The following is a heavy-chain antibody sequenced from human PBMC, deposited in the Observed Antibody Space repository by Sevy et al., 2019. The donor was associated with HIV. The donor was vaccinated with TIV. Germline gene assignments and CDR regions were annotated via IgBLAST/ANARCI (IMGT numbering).Heavy chain of an antibody. CDR2: IQYDGTDK. J-gene: IGHJ4*02. V-gene: IGHV3-30*02. CDR3: TNNTAAAGAGGFDY. CDR1: GFTFSYYA. D-gene: IGHD6-13*01. Sequence: GGSLRLSCTASGFTFSYYAMNWVRQAPGKGLEWVAFIQYDGTDKYYADSVKGRFTISRDNSKNTLFLQMDSLRAEDTAIYYYTNNTAAAGAGGFDYWGQGTLVTVSS.